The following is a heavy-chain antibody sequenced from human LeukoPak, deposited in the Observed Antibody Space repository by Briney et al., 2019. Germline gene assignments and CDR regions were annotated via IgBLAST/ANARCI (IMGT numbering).Heavy chain of an antibody. Sequence: SETLSLTCTVSGGSISRSPYWWGWIRQPPGKGLEWIATIYYSGSTYYHPSLESRVTISADTSKNQFSLKLTSVTAADTAVYYCARRAYGIGFDYWGQGIMVTVSS. CDR3: ARRAYGIGFDY. J-gene: IGHJ4*02. V-gene: IGHV4-39*01. D-gene: IGHD1-26*01. CDR2: IYYSGST. CDR1: GGSISRSPYW.